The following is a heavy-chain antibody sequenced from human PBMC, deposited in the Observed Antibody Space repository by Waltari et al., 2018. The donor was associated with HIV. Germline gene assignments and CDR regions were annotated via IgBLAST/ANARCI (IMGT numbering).Heavy chain of an antibody. CDR1: GFTFSSYS. J-gene: IGHJ2*01. CDR2: ISSSSSYI. V-gene: IGHV3-21*01. CDR3: ARGYYYDSSGYYTGYFDL. Sequence: EVQLVESGGGLVKPGGSLRLSCAASGFTFSSYSMNWVRQAPGKGLEWVSSISSSSSYIYYADSVKGRFTISRDNAKNSLYLQMNSLRAEDTAVYYCARGYYYDSSGYYTGYFDLWGRGTLVTVSS. D-gene: IGHD3-22*01.